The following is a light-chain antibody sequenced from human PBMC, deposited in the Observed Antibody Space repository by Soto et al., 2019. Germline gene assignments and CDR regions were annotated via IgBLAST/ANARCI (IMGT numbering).Light chain of an antibody. CDR1: SSNIWAGYD. Sequence: QSVLTQPPSVSGAPGQRVTISCTGSSSNIWAGYDVHWYQQLPGTAPKLLIYGNSNRPSGVPDRFSGSKSGTSASLAITGLQAEDEADYYCQSYDSSLPAVFGGGTKLTVL. CDR3: QSYDSSLPAV. J-gene: IGLJ3*02. CDR2: GNS. V-gene: IGLV1-40*01.